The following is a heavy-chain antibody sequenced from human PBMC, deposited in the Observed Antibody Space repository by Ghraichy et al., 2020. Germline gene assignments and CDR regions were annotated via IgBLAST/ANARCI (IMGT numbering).Heavy chain of an antibody. D-gene: IGHD6-19*01. J-gene: IGHJ4*02. V-gene: IGHV3-23*01. CDR3: AKEMDTRGWYSADY. CDR2: IRGSGVKT. Sequence: LSLTCAASGFTFSNYAMSWFRQAPGKGLEWVSAIRGSGVKTYYAESEKGRFTVSRDNSRDSLYLQMNSLRAEDTAVYYCAKEMDTRGWYSADYWGQGTLVTVSS. CDR1: GFTFSNYA.